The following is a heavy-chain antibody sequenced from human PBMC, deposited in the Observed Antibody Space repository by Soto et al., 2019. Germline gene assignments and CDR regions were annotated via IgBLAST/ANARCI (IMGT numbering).Heavy chain of an antibody. D-gene: IGHD1-1*01. CDR3: ARHPRVAMGTSWFDP. J-gene: IGHJ5*02. Sequence: GESLKISCKGSGYSFTNYWIGWVRQMPGKGLEWIGAIFPGYSDTRYSTCFKGQVAISADKSITPAYLQWSSLRGSDTDMYYCARHPRVAMGTSWFDPWGQGTLVTVSS. CDR1: GYSFTNYW. V-gene: IGHV5-51*01. CDR2: IFPGYSDT.